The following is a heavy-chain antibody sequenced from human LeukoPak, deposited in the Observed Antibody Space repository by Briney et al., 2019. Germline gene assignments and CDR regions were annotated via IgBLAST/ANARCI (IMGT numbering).Heavy chain of an antibody. V-gene: IGHV3-23*01. Sequence: GGSLRLSCAASGFTFSSYAMSWVRQAPGKGLEWVSAISGSGGSTYYADSVKGRFTFSRDNAKNSLYLQMNSLRDEDTAVYYCARTLVGSYGYFDHWGQGTLVTVSS. CDR1: GFTFSSYA. CDR3: ARTLVGSYGYFDH. J-gene: IGHJ4*02. D-gene: IGHD5-18*01. CDR2: ISGSGGST.